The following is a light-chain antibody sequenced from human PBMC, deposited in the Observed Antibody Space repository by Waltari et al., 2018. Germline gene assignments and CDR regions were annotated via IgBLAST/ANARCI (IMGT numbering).Light chain of an antibody. V-gene: IGKV1-5*03. CDR1: ENILTW. Sequence: IKMAQSHSTLSASVGAGVAITCRASENILTWLAWYRQKQGKAPKLLIYKASNLQDGVPSRFSGSGSGTEFTLTISSLQPDDFATYYCQQHHGYPHTFGQGTKLEIQ. J-gene: IGKJ2*01. CDR3: QQHHGYPHT. CDR2: KAS.